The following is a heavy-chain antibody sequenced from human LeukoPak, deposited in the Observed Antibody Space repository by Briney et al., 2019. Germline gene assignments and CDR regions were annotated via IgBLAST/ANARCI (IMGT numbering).Heavy chain of an antibody. D-gene: IGHD2-15*01. J-gene: IGHJ4*02. V-gene: IGHV3-74*01. Sequence: GGSLRLSCAASGFTISTYGMHWVRQAPRKGLVWVSRISTDGYTTDYADFVQGRFTASRDNTKNTWSLEMNSLRAEDTAVYYCVVGGSPGYWGQGTLVTVSS. CDR1: GFTISTYG. CDR3: VVGGSPGY. CDR2: ISTDGYTT.